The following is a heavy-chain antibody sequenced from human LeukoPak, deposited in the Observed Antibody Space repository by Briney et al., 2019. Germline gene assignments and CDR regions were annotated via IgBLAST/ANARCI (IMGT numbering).Heavy chain of an antibody. CDR2: INPNSGGT. V-gene: IGHV1-2*02. CDR1: GYTFTGYY. CDR3: ARVRDIVVVPAEKVGAFDI. J-gene: IGHJ3*02. Sequence: ASVKVSCKASGYTFTGYYMHWVRQAPGQGLEWMGWINPNSGGTNYAQKFQGRVTMTRDTSISTAYMELSRLRSDDTAVYYCARVRDIVVVPAEKVGAFDIWGQGTMVTVSS. D-gene: IGHD2-2*01.